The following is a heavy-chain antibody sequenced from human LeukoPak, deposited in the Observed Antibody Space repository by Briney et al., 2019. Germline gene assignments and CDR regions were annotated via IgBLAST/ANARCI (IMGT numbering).Heavy chain of an antibody. V-gene: IGHV1-18*01. D-gene: IGHD1-26*01. CDR3: AREDSGYMDV. CDR2: ISAFNGNT. CDR1: GYSFSNYG. J-gene: IGHJ6*03. Sequence: ASVKVPCKASGYSFSNYGIAWVRQAPGQGLEWMGWISAFNGNTNYAPKLQGRVTMTTDTSTSTAYMELRSLRSDDTAVYYCAREDSGYMDVWGKGTTVTISS.